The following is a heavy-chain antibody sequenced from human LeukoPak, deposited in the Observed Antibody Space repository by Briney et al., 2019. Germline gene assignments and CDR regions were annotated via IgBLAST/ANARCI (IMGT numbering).Heavy chain of an antibody. Sequence: GGSLRLSCAASGFTFSSYSMNWIRQAPGKGLEWVSYISSSSNNIHYANSVRGRFTISRDNAKNSVYLQMNSLRAEDTAIYYCARAAGWFDPWGQGTLVTVSS. CDR1: GFTFSSYS. CDR3: ARAAGWFDP. CDR2: ISSSSNNI. J-gene: IGHJ5*02. V-gene: IGHV3-48*04.